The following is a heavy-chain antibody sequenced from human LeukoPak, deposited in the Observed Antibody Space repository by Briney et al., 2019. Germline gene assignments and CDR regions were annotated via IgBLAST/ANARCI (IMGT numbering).Heavy chain of an antibody. D-gene: IGHD2-2*01. J-gene: IGHJ6*03. CDR3: AGRNLYCSSTSCYVSDRSDYYYYYYMDV. Sequence: PSETLSLTCTVSGGSISSYYWSWIRQPAGKGLEWIGRTYTSGSTNYSPSLKSRVTMSVDTSKNQFSLKLSSVTAADTAVYYCAGRNLYCSSTSCYVSDRSDYYYYYYMDVWGKGTTVTISS. V-gene: IGHV4-4*07. CDR1: GGSISSYY. CDR2: TYTSGST.